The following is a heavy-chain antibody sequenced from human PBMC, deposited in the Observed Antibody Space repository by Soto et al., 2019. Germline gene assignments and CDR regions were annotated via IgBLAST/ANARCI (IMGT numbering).Heavy chain of an antibody. J-gene: IGHJ4*02. Sequence: SETLSLTCAVYGGSFSGYYWSWIRQPPEKGLEWIGEINHSGSTNYNPSLKSRVTISVDTSKNQFSLKLSSVTAADTAVYYCARGRGNYLPLMITFGGVIAYIYWGQGTLVTVSS. CDR1: GGSFSGYY. CDR2: INHSGST. D-gene: IGHD3-16*02. CDR3: ARGRGNYLPLMITFGGVIAYIY. V-gene: IGHV4-34*01.